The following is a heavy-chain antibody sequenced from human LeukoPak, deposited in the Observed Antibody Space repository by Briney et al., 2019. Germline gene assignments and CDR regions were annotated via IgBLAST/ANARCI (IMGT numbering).Heavy chain of an antibody. J-gene: IGHJ4*02. V-gene: IGHV4-38-2*01. CDR3: VRRYSNSYFDY. CDR2: VYQGGIT. CDR1: GYSISSGYY. Sequence: SETLSLTCAVSGYSISSGYYWGWIRQPPGKGLEWIGNVYQGGITYYNASLKSRVTISVDTSKNQFSLKLNSVTAADTAVYYCVRRYSNSYFDYWGQGTLVTVSS. D-gene: IGHD4-11*01.